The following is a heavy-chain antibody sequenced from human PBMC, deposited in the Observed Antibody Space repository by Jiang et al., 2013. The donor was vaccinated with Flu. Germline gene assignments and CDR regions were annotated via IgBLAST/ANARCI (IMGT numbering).Heavy chain of an antibody. V-gene: IGHV3-23*01. D-gene: IGHD5-12*01. J-gene: IGHJ4*02. CDR3: VKNGRSGHDPYRYFDF. CDR2: LMKMVLP. Sequence: ASGFTFSSSAMSWVARFQGGGQSGSQLLMKMVLPHIPADSVKGRFIISRDNFKNTLFLQMDSLRAEDTALYYCVKNGRSGHDPYRYFDFWGQGTLVTVSS. CDR1: GFTFSSSA.